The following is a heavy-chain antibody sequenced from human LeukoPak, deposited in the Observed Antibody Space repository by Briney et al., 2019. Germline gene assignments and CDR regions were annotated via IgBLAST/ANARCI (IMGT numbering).Heavy chain of an antibody. D-gene: IGHD3-22*01. CDR3: AKDRPNYYETSGPLEGVALDA. V-gene: IGHV3-23*01. CDR2: ISGSGGST. Sequence: PGGSLRLSCGASGFTFSSYAMSWVRQAPGKGLEWVSAISGSGGSTYYADSVKGRFTISRDNSKNTLYLQMNSLRAEDTAVYYCAKDRPNYYETSGPLEGVALDAWGRGTMVIVSS. CDR1: GFTFSSYA. J-gene: IGHJ3*01.